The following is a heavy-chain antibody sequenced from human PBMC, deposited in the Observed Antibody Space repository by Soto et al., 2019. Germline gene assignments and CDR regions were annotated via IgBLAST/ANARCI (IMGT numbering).Heavy chain of an antibody. CDR2: ISYDGSNK. CDR1: GFTFSTFA. J-gene: IGHJ4*02. CDR3: ASWGSMPGDY. V-gene: IGHV3-30-3*01. D-gene: IGHD3-16*01. Sequence: QMQLVESGGGVVQPGRSLRLSCAASGFTFSTFAMNWVRQAPGKGLGWVSVISYDGSNKYYADSVKGRFTISRDNSKNTLYLQMNSLRTEDTAVYYCASWGSMPGDYWGQGTLVTVSS.